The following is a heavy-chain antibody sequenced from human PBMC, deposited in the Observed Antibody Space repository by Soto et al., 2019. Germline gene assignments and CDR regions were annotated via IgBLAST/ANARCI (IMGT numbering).Heavy chain of an antibody. CDR3: AGSYPYYDSSGPDY. Sequence: QVQLVQSGAEVKKPGASVKVSCKASGYTFTSYGISWVRQSPGQGLEWMGWISAYNGNTNYAQKLPGRVNMTNETSSSTACMELCSLCSDATAVYYCAGSYPYYDSSGPDYWGEGTLVTV. J-gene: IGHJ4*02. D-gene: IGHD3-22*01. V-gene: IGHV1-18*01. CDR1: GYTFTSYG. CDR2: ISAYNGNT.